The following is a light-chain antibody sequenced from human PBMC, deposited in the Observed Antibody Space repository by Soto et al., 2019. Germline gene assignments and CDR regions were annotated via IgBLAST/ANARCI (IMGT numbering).Light chain of an antibody. CDR3: QQSNGMPYT. J-gene: IGKJ2*01. V-gene: IGKV1-39*01. Sequence: DIQMTQSPSSLSASVGDRVTITCRASQSIRMYLSWYQQKPGKDPTLVIYGASNLYSGVPSRFNGTGSGTEFTLTISGLQPEDFGTYYCQQSNGMPYTFGQGTILEIK. CDR1: QSIRMY. CDR2: GAS.